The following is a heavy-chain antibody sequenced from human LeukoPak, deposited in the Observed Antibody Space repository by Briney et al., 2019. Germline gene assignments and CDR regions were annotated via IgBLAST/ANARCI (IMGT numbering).Heavy chain of an antibody. V-gene: IGHV4-4*07. J-gene: IGHJ6*02. CDR3: ARNNYRQYNYDMDV. CDR1: GGSISNYY. D-gene: IGHD1-1*01. CDR2: IYTSGST. Sequence: PSETQSLTCTVSGGSISNYYWSWIRQPAGKGLEWIGRIYTSGSTNYNPSLKSRVTMSVDTSKNQFSLKLSSVTAADTAVYYCARNNYRQYNYDMDVWGQGTTVTVSS.